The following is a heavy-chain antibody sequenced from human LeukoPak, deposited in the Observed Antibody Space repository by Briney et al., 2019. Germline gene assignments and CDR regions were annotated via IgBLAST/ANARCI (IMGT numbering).Heavy chain of an antibody. D-gene: IGHD5-24*01. CDR3: ARSPWYYYYMDV. V-gene: IGHV3-9*01. J-gene: IGHJ6*03. CDR1: GFTFDDYA. CDR2: ISWNSGSI. Sequence: GRSLRLSCAASGFTFDDYAMHWVRQAPGKGLEWVSGISWNSGSIGYADSVKGRFTISRDNAKNSLYLQMNSLRAEDTAVYYCARSPWYYYYMDVWGKGTTVTISS.